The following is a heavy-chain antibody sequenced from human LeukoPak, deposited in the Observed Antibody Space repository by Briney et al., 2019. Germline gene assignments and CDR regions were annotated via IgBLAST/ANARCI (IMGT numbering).Heavy chain of an antibody. CDR3: ASSSQAASGYYFPAYMDV. CDR2: INHSGST. J-gene: IGHJ6*03. V-gene: IGHV4-34*01. D-gene: IGHD3-3*01. CDR1: GGSFSGYY. Sequence: SEPLFLTCAVYGGSFSGYYWSWIRQPPGKGLEWIGEINHSGSTNYNPSLKSRVTISVDTSKNQFSLKLSSVTAADTAVYYGASSSQAASGYYFPAYMDVWGEGTTVTVFS.